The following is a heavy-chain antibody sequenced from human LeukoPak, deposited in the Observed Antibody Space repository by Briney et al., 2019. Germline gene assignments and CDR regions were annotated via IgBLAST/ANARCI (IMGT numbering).Heavy chain of an antibody. Sequence: GASVKVSCKASGYTFTGYYIHWVRQAPGQGLEWMGWINPKSGGTNYAQTFQDRVTMTRDTSISTAYMELSRLTSDDTAVYYCARDKQLDWAHYYYYYMDVWGKGTPVTVSS. CDR2: INPKSGGT. CDR1: GYTFTGYY. V-gene: IGHV1-2*02. J-gene: IGHJ6*03. CDR3: ARDKQLDWAHYYYYYMDV. D-gene: IGHD1-1*01.